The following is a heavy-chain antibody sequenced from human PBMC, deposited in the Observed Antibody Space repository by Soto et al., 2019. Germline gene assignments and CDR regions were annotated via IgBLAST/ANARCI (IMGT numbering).Heavy chain of an antibody. Sequence: QVQLQESGPGLVKPSQTLSLTCTVSGGSISSGGYFWSWIRQPPGKGLEWIGNIFYSGTTYYNPCLKTRVTISVDTSKNQFSLKLSSVTAADTAVYFCARGVLYWGQGTLGTGSS. D-gene: IGHD1-1*01. J-gene: IGHJ4*02. CDR1: GGSISSGGYF. CDR2: IFYSGTT. CDR3: ARGVLY. V-gene: IGHV4-31*03.